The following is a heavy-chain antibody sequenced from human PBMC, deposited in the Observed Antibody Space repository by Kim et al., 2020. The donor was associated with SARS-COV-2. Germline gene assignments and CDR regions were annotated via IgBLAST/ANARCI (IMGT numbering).Heavy chain of an antibody. V-gene: IGHV3-23*01. D-gene: IGHD6-13*01. CDR3: AKDRKQQLVRGDFQH. Sequence: AKGRFTSSRDNSKHTLYLQMNSLRAEDTAVYYCAKDRKQQLVRGDFQHWGQGTLVTVSS. J-gene: IGHJ1*01.